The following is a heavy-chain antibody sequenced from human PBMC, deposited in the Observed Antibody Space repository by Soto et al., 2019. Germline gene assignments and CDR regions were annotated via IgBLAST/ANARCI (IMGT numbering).Heavy chain of an antibody. Sequence: EVQLLESGGGLVQPGGSLRLSCAASGFTFSSYDMSWVRQAPGRGLEWVSTISGGGGRTDYADSVKGRFTISRDNSKSTLYLQMDTLRAEDTAIYYCAKAGLFGQIDYWGQGILVTVSS. CDR3: AKAGLFGQIDY. D-gene: IGHD3-3*01. V-gene: IGHV3-23*01. CDR2: ISGGGGRT. CDR1: GFTFSSYD. J-gene: IGHJ4*02.